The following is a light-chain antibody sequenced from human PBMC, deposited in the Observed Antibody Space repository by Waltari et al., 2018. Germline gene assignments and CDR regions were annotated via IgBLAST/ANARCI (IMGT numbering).Light chain of an antibody. CDR2: TTS. CDR3: LLFYGDVHV. J-gene: IGLJ2*01. V-gene: IGLV7-43*01. CDR1: TGAVTSGHY. Sequence: QTVVTQEPSLTVSPGGTVTLTCASSTGAVTSGHYPAWFQQKPGQAPTARIYTTSTRRSRTPARFPGSRLGGKAALTLSSVQPEDEAEYYCLLFYGDVHVFGGGTKLTIL.